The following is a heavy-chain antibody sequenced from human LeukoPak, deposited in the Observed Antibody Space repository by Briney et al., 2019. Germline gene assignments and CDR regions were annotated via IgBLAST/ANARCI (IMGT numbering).Heavy chain of an antibody. CDR1: GGSLSSHY. Sequence: PSETLSLTCSVSGGSLSSHYWSWIRQPPGKGLELIGHIHDTGSTFYNPSLRGRVTISLDTSNNQFSLKLTSMTAADTAVYYCAIFSSGCSTSSCYLTYWGQGTLVTVS. D-gene: IGHD2-2*01. CDR3: AIFSSGCSTSSCYLTY. J-gene: IGHJ4*02. V-gene: IGHV4-59*11. CDR2: IHDTGST.